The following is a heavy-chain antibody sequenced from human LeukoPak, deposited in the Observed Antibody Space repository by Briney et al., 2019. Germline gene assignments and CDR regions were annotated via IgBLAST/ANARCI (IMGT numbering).Heavy chain of an antibody. J-gene: IGHJ5*02. CDR2: IRGSGGNT. CDR1: GFTFSTYA. Sequence: GGSLRLSCAASGFTFSTYAMNWVRQAPGKGLEWVSGIRGSGGNTYYADSVKGRFTISRDNSKNTLYLQMNSLRAEDAAVYYCAKVLISGTVLRGFDPWGQGTLVTVSS. D-gene: IGHD2-2*01. CDR3: AKVLISGTVLRGFDP. V-gene: IGHV3-23*01.